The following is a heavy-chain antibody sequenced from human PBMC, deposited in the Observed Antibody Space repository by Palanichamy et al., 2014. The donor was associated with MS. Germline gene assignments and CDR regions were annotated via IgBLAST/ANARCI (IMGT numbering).Heavy chain of an antibody. Sequence: QVQLVQSGAEVKKPGASVKVSCKASGCTFTDYAMNWVRQAPDKGLSGWDGSTLAMVNTKYSQKFQGRVTLTRDTSASTAYMELSSLTSEDTAVYYCARGLWSSSRVGYYFDNWGQGTLVTVSS. D-gene: IGHD3-3*01. CDR1: GCTFTDYA. V-gene: IGHV1-3*01. J-gene: IGHJ4*02. CDR3: ARGLWSSSRVGYYFDN. CDR2: STLAMVNT.